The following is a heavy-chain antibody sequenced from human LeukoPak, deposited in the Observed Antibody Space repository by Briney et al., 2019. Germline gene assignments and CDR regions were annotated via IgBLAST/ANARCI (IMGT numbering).Heavy chain of an antibody. V-gene: IGHV3-21*01. Sequence: GGSLRLSCAASGFTFSSYGMNWVRQAPGKGLEWVSSISSSSSYIYYADSVKGRFTISRDNAKNSLYLQMNSLRAEDTAVYYCARSARDSSSWYSKRDYWGQGTLVTVSS. CDR3: ARSARDSSSWYSKRDY. CDR1: GFTFSSYG. D-gene: IGHD6-13*01. CDR2: ISSSSSYI. J-gene: IGHJ4*02.